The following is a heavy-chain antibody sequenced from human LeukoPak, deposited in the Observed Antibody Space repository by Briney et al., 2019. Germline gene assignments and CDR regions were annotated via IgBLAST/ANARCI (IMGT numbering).Heavy chain of an antibody. V-gene: IGHV3-49*04. J-gene: IGHJ3*02. CDR3: TRIRRSIAARSDAFDI. CDR2: IRSKAYGGTT. CDR1: GFTFGDYA. Sequence: SGGSLRLSCTASGFTFGDYAMSWVRQAPGKGLEWVGFIRSKAYGGTTEYAATVKGRFTISRDDSKSIAYLQMNSLKTEDTAVYYCTRIRRSIAARSDAFDIWGQGTMVTVSS. D-gene: IGHD6-6*01.